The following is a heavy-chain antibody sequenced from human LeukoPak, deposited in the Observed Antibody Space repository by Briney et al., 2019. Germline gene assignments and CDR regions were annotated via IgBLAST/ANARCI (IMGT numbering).Heavy chain of an antibody. CDR2: IYYSGIT. V-gene: IGHV4-59*01. J-gene: IGHJ4*02. D-gene: IGHD3-10*01. Sequence: PSESLSLTCTVSGGSISSYYWSWIRQPPGKGLEWIGYIYYSGITNYNPSLKSRVTISVDTSRNQFSLKLSSVTAADTAVYYCARVGYYGSGSYLADYWGQGTLVTVSS. CDR3: ARVGYYGSGSYLADY. CDR1: GGSISSYY.